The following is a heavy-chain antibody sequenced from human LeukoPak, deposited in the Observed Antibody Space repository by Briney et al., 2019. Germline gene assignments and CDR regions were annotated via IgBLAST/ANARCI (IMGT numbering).Heavy chain of an antibody. Sequence: SETLSLTCTVSGGSFSNYYWSWIRQPAGKGLEWIGRIYTSGSTNYNPSVKSRVTMSVDTSNNQFSLKLTSVTAADTAVYHCARQPPQYYGMDVWGQATTVTVSS. CDR3: ARQPPQYYGMDV. CDR1: GGSFSNYY. V-gene: IGHV4-4*07. J-gene: IGHJ6*02. CDR2: IYTSGST. D-gene: IGHD1-14*01.